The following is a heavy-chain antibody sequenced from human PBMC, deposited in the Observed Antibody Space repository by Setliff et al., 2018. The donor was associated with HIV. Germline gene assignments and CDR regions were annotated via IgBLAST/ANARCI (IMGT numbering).Heavy chain of an antibody. CDR1: GFTFSRYS. D-gene: IGHD6-13*01. V-gene: IGHV3-48*04. CDR2: ISSSGSTI. CDR3: ARVKDSSSWYYNYYYYGMDV. J-gene: IGHJ6*02. Sequence: GGSLRLSCAASGFTFSRYSMNWVRQAPGKGLEWVSYISSSGSTIYYADSVKGRFTISRDNAKNSLYLQMNSLRAEDTAVYYCARVKDSSSWYYNYYYYGMDVWGQGTTVTVSS.